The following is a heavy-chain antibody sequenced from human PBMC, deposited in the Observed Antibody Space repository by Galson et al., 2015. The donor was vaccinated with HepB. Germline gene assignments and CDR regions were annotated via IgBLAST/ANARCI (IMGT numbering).Heavy chain of an antibody. CDR2: ITSNGDST. Sequence: SLRLSCAASGFTFSNYAMHWVRQAPGRGLESVSAITSNGDSTHYANSVKGGFIISRDNSKNMMYLQMNSLRAEDMAVYYCAREAVDRRTGGWYFGLWGRGPQDAVA. V-gene: IGHV3-64*01. J-gene: IGHJ2*01. CDR1: GFTFSNYA. CDR3: AREAVDRRTGGWYFGL. D-gene: IGHD5-12*01.